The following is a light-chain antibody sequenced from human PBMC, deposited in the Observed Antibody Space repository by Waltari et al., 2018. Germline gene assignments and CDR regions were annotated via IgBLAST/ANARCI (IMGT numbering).Light chain of an antibody. CDR3: AAWDDSVSGPYVV. V-gene: IGLV1-44*01. CDR2: HSS. J-gene: IGLJ2*01. Sequence: QSLLPHPPSPSGTPGPPLTIPCSEITSTIGRNTVNRYQKFPGAAPTLLIYHSSLRPSGVPGRFSASKSGTAASLAISGLQSEDEADYYCAAWDDSVSGPYVVFGGGTKLTVL. CDR1: TSTIGRNT.